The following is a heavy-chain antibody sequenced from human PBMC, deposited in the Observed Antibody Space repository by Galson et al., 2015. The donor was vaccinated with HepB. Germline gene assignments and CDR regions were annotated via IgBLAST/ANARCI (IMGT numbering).Heavy chain of an antibody. V-gene: IGHV6-1*01. Sequence: CAISGDSVSSNSAAWNWIRQSPSRGLEWLGRIYYRSKWYNDYAVSVKSRITINPDTSKNQFSLQLNSVTPEDTAVYYCARDCTNGVCYPRIPFDYWGQGTLVTVSS. CDR2: IYYRSKWYN. CDR1: GDSVSSNSAA. CDR3: ARDCTNGVCYPRIPFDY. J-gene: IGHJ4*02. D-gene: IGHD2-8*01.